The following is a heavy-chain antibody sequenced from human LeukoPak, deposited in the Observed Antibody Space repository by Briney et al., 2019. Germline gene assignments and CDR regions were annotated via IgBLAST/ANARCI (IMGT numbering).Heavy chain of an antibody. CDR2: IYYSGST. CDR1: GYSISSGYY. D-gene: IGHD4-17*01. CDR3: ARATVTAEVDY. V-gene: IGHV4-38-2*02. J-gene: IGHJ4*02. Sequence: SETLSLTCTVSGYSISSGYYWGWIRQPPGKGLEWIGSIYYSGSTYYNPSLKSRVTISVDTSKNQFSLKLSSVTAADTAVYYCARATVTAEVDYWGQGTLVTVSS.